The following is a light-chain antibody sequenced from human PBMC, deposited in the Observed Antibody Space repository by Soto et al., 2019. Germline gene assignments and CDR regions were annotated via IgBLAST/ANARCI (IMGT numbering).Light chain of an antibody. V-gene: IGKV3-11*01. Sequence: EIVLTQSPATLSLSPGERATLSCRASQSIDNYLDWYQQKPGQAPRLLIYESSNRATGIPARFSGSGSGTDFTLTISRLEPEDFAVYYCQQFSSYPLTFGGGTKVDIK. CDR2: ESS. J-gene: IGKJ4*01. CDR3: QQFSSYPLT. CDR1: QSIDNY.